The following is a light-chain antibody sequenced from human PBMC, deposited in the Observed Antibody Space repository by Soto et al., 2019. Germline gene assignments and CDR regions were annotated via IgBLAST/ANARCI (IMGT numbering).Light chain of an antibody. CDR1: SSNIGSNT. J-gene: IGLJ1*01. Sequence: QSVLTQPASVSGSPGQSITIACSGSSSNIGSNTVNWYHQLPRTAPTLLISTNDQRPSGVPHRFSGSRSGTSASLAISGLQFEDEADYHCSSWDDNLDAVVFGAGTKVTV. CDR3: SSWDDNLDAVV. V-gene: IGLV1-44*01. CDR2: TND.